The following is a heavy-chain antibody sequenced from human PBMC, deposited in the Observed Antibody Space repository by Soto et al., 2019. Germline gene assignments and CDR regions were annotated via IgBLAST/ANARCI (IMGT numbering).Heavy chain of an antibody. CDR1: GYSFTNND. V-gene: IGHV1-8*01. D-gene: IGHD3-16*01. CDR2: MNPGSGDT. CDR3: ARMATFGSLNWVDP. Sequence: SSVKVSCKGSGYSFTNNDVTWVRQATGQGLEWMGWMNPGSGDTGYAQKFQGRVTMTRDISIATAYMELSSLRSDDTAIYYCARMATFGSLNWVDPWGQGTRVTVSS. J-gene: IGHJ5*02.